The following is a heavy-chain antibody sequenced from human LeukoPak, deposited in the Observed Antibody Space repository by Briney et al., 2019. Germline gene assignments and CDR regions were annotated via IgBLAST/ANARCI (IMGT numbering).Heavy chain of an antibody. CDR3: ARSACSGGSCPDY. V-gene: IGHV4-39*07. Sequence: SETLSLTCTVSGGSISSSSYYWGWIRQPPGKGLEWIGSIYYGGSTYYNPSLKSRVTISVDTSKNQFSLKLSSVTAADTAVYYCARSACSGGSCPDYWGQGTLVTVSS. J-gene: IGHJ4*02. CDR1: GGSISSSSYY. D-gene: IGHD2-15*01. CDR2: IYYGGST.